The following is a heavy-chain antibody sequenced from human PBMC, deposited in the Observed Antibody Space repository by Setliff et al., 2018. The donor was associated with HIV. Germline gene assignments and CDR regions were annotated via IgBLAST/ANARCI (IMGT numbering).Heavy chain of an antibody. V-gene: IGHV3-7*01. D-gene: IGHD4-17*01. CDR3: MYGGRTATTH. J-gene: IGHJ4*02. CDR1: GFNIEEYA. CDR2: IKQDGSEK. Sequence: PGGSLRLSCVASGFNIEEYAMAWVRQVPGKGLEWVANIKQDGSEKYYVDSVKGRFTISRDNAKYSLYLQMNTLRVEDTAVYYCMYGGRTATTHWGQGTLVTVSS.